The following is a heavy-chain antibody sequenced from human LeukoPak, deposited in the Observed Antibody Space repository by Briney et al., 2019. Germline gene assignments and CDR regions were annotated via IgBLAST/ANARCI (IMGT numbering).Heavy chain of an antibody. CDR3: TTTRYYYDLRGDY. CDR1: GFTFSNAW. J-gene: IGHJ4*02. V-gene: IGHV3-15*01. Sequence: GGSLRLSCAASGFTFSNAWMSWVRQAPGKGLEWVGRIKSKTDGGTTDYAAPVKGRFTISRDDSKNTLYLQMNSLKTEDTAVYYCTTTRYYYDLRGDYWGQGTLVTVSS. D-gene: IGHD3-22*01. CDR2: IKSKTDGGTT.